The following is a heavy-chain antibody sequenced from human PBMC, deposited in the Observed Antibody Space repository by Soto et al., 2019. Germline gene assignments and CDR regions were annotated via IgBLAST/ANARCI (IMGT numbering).Heavy chain of an antibody. CDR3: ARDHGYSYGFDY. Sequence: GASVKVSCKASGGTFSSYTISWVRQAPGQGLEWMGRIIPILGIANYAQKFQGRVTITADKSTSTAYMELSSLRSEDTAVYYCARDHGYSYGFDYWGQGTLVTVSS. J-gene: IGHJ4*02. CDR2: IIPILGIA. V-gene: IGHV1-69*04. CDR1: GGTFSSYT. D-gene: IGHD5-18*01.